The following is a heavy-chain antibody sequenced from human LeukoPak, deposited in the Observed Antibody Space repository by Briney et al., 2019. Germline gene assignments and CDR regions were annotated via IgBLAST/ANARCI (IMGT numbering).Heavy chain of an antibody. Sequence: GETLKISCKGSGYSFTSYWIGWVRQMPGKGLEWMGIIYPGDSDTRYSPSFQGQVTISADKSITTAYLQWSSLKASDTAMYYCARTLNQLSSEFDYWGQGTLVTVSS. CDR1: GYSFTSYW. D-gene: IGHD2-2*01. J-gene: IGHJ4*02. V-gene: IGHV5-51*01. CDR2: IYPGDSDT. CDR3: ARTLNQLSSEFDY.